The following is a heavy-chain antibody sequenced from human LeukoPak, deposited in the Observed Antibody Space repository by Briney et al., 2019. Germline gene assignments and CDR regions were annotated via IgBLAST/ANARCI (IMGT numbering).Heavy chain of an antibody. J-gene: IGHJ6*03. Sequence: KPSETLSLTCTVSGGSISSYYWSWIRQPAGKGLEWIGRIYTSGSTNYNPSLKSRVTMSVDTSKNQFSLKLSSVTAADTAVYYCARASPAAPTYYYYYYMDVWGKGTTVTVSS. V-gene: IGHV4-4*07. CDR3: ARASPAAPTYYYYYYMDV. CDR1: GGSISSYY. CDR2: IYTSGST. D-gene: IGHD2-2*01.